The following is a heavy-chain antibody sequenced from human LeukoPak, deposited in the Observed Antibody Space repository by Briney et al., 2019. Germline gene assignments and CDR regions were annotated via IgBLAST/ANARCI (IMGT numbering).Heavy chain of an antibody. D-gene: IGHD2-21*01. CDR3: ARGDSGDSFDY. Sequence: GGSLRLSCAASGFTFDDYGMSWVRQAPGKGLEWVSGINWNGGSTGYADSVKGRFTISRDNAKNSLYLQMNSLRAEDTAVYYYARGDSGDSFDYWGQGTLVTVSS. J-gene: IGHJ4*02. CDR1: GFTFDDYG. CDR2: INWNGGST. V-gene: IGHV3-20*04.